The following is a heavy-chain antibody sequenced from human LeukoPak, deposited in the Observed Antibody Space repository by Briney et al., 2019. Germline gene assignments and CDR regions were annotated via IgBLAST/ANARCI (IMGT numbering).Heavy chain of an antibody. V-gene: IGHV4-30-4*08. Sequence: SETLSLTCTVSGGSISSGDYYWSWIRQPQGKGLEWIGYIYYSGSTYYNPSLKSRVTISVDTSKNQFSLKLSSVTAADTAVYYCARTQGGDPYYYMDVWGKGTTVTVSS. CDR1: GGSISSGDYY. CDR3: ARTQGGDPYYYMDV. J-gene: IGHJ6*03. D-gene: IGHD3-16*01. CDR2: IYYSGST.